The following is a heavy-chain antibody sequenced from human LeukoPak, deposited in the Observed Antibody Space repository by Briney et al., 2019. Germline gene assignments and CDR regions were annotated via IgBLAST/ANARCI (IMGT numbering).Heavy chain of an antibody. CDR1: GFTFSDYY. J-gene: IGHJ4*02. CDR3: AGVVRGYSHGEDS. Sequence: GGSLRLSCAASGFTFSDYYMSWIRQAPGKGLEWVSYISNTGTYTYYADSVKGRFTISRDNARSSLYLQMNSLRAEDTAVYYCAGVVRGYSHGEDSWGQGTLVTVSS. D-gene: IGHD5-18*01. CDR2: ISNTGTYT. V-gene: IGHV3-11*05.